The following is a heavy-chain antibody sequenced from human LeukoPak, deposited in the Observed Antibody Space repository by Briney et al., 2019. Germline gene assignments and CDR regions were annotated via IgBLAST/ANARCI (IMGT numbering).Heavy chain of an antibody. CDR1: GFSLSTSGVG. CDR2: IYWDDDK. V-gene: IGHV2-5*02. D-gene: IGHD3-22*01. CDR3: AHIIQDSSGKWYYFDY. J-gene: IGHJ4*02. Sequence: SGPTLVKPTQTLTLTCTFSGFSLSTSGVGVGWIRQPPGKALEWLALIYWDDDKRYSPSLKSRLTITKDTSKNQVVLTMTNMDPVDTATYYCAHIIQDSSGKWYYFDYWGQGTLVTVSS.